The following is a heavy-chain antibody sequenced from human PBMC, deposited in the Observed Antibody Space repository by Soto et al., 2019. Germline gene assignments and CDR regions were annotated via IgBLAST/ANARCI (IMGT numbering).Heavy chain of an antibody. CDR3: AKRTVGWSFDL. CDR1: GFTFSSYA. V-gene: IGHV3-23*01. D-gene: IGHD4-17*01. J-gene: IGHJ2*01. Sequence: EVQLLESGGGLVQPGGSLRLSCAASGFTFSSYAMNWVRQAPGKGLEWVSVISGSGGSTYYADAVRGRFTISRDNSKNTLYLQVNSMRAEDTAVYYCAKRTVGWSFDLWGRGTLVTVSS. CDR2: ISGSGGST.